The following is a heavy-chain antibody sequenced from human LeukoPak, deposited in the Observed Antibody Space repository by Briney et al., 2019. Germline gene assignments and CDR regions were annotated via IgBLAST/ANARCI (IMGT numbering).Heavy chain of an antibody. J-gene: IGHJ4*02. V-gene: IGHV3-23*01. CDR2: ISGSGGST. CDR3: ARPDCSSTSCYKPFDY. CDR1: GFTFSSYA. Sequence: QTGGSLRLSCAASGFTFSSYAMSWVRQAPGKGLEWVSGISGSGGSTYYADSVKGRFTISRDNSKNTLYLQMNSLRAEDTAVYYCARPDCSSTSCYKPFDYWGQGTLVTVSS. D-gene: IGHD2-2*01.